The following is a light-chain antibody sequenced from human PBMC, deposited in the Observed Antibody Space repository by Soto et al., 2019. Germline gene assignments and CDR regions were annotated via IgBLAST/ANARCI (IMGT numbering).Light chain of an antibody. CDR1: QSVSSNS. J-gene: IGKJ1*01. Sequence: IVLTQSPGTLSLSPGERATLSCRASQSVSSNSLAWYQQKPGQAPRLVIYGASTRATGFPDRFTGSGSGTDFTLTTSRLEPEDFAVYYCQQYGTSPQTFGQGTKVDIK. CDR3: QQYGTSPQT. V-gene: IGKV3-20*01. CDR2: GAS.